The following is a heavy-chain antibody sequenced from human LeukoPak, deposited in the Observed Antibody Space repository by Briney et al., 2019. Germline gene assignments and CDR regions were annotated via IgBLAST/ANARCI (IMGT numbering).Heavy chain of an antibody. Sequence: SVKVSCKASGGTFSNYAITWVRQAPGQGLEWMGGIIPMFGTANYAQIFQGRVTITADKSTSTAYMELSSLRSEDTAVYYCARDKPVAGDLDAFDIWGQGTMVTVSS. D-gene: IGHD6-19*01. CDR2: IIPMFGTA. CDR1: GGTFSNYA. J-gene: IGHJ3*02. CDR3: ARDKPVAGDLDAFDI. V-gene: IGHV1-69*06.